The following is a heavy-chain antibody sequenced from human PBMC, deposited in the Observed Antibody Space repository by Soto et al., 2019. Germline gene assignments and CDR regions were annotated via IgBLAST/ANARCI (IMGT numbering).Heavy chain of an antibody. Sequence: EVQLLESGGDLVQPGGSLRLSCAASGFTFSSYAMSWVRQAPGKGLEWVSAISGSGGSTYHADSVKGRFTISRDNSKNTLYLQMNSLRAEDTAVYYCARGGTYYGPFDYWGQGTLVAVSS. D-gene: IGHD1-26*01. J-gene: IGHJ4*02. CDR1: GFTFSSYA. CDR2: ISGSGGST. V-gene: IGHV3-23*01. CDR3: ARGGTYYGPFDY.